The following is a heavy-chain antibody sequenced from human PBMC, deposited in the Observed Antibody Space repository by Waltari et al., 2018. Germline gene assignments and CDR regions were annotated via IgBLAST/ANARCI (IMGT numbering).Heavy chain of an antibody. V-gene: IGHV1-24*01. CDR2: FDPEDGET. CDR1: GYTLTELS. D-gene: IGHD4-4*01. CDR3: ARAPGPQMTTVTTGYYYMDV. J-gene: IGHJ6*03. Sequence: QVQLVQSGAEVKKPGASVKVSCKVSGYTLTELSVHWVRQAPGKGLEWMGGFDPEDGETIYAQKFQGRVTMTEDTSTDTAYLQWSSLKASDTAMYYCARAPGPQMTTVTTGYYYMDVWGKGTTVTVSS.